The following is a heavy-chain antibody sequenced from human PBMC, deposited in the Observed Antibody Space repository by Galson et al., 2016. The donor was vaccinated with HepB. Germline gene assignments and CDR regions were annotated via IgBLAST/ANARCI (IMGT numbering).Heavy chain of an antibody. CDR2: ISSSSGRI. Sequence: SLRLSCAASGFTFSGYSMNWVRQPPGKGLEWVSYISSSSGRIYYADSVEGRFTISRDNAKNSLFLQMSSLRDEDTAVYYCARGGDSSGYFAYWGQGTLVTVSS. J-gene: IGHJ4*02. CDR3: ARGGDSSGYFAY. V-gene: IGHV3-48*02. CDR1: GFTFSGYS. D-gene: IGHD3-22*01.